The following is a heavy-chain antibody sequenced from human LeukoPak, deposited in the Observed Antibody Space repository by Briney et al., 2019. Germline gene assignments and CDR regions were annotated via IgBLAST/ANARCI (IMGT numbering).Heavy chain of an antibody. CDR3: ARGLYYGPGSYTAAGS. CDR2: IYHSGIT. CDR1: AYSISSGYY. J-gene: IGHJ4*02. V-gene: IGHV4-38-2*01. Sequence: SETLSLTCAVSAYSISSGYYWGWIRQPPGKGLEWIGSIYHSGITHYNPSLKSRVTISVDTSKNQFSLKLSSVTAADTAVYYCARGLYYGPGSYTAAGSWGQGTLVTVSS. D-gene: IGHD3-10*01.